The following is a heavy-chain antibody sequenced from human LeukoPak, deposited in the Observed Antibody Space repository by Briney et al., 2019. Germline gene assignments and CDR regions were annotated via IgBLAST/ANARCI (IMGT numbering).Heavy chain of an antibody. J-gene: IGHJ4*02. CDR1: GGTFSSYA. V-gene: IGHV1-69*06. D-gene: IGHD3-22*01. CDR2: IIPIFGTA. Sequence: GASVKVTCKASGGTFSSYAISWVRQAPGQGLEWMGGIIPIFGTANYAQKFQGRVTITADKSTSTAYMELSSLRSEDTAVYYCARGIYYYDSSAYGHFDYWGQGTLVTVSS. CDR3: ARGIYYYDSSAYGHFDY.